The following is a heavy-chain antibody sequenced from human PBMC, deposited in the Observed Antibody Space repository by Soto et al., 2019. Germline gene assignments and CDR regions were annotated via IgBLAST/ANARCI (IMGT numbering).Heavy chain of an antibody. CDR1: GGSFSGYY. D-gene: IGHD3-22*01. CDR3: ARGNSYYYDSRLDY. J-gene: IGHJ4*02. CDR2: INHRGST. Sequence: PSETLSLTCAVYGGSFSGYYWSWIRQPPGKGLEWIGEINHRGSTNYNPSLKSRVTISVDTSKNQFSLKLSSVTAADTAVYYCARGNSYYYDSRLDYWGQGTLVTVSS. V-gene: IGHV4-34*01.